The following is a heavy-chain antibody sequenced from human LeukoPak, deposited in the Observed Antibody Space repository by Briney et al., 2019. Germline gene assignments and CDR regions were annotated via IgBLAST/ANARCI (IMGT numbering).Heavy chain of an antibody. J-gene: IGHJ6*04. CDR1: GFTFSDYW. Sequence: GGSLRLSCAASGFTFSDYWMTWVRQAPGKGLECVANIKQDGSEKYYVDSVKGRFTISRDNANNSMYLQMNSLRAEDTAVYYCAELGITMIGGVWGKGTTVTISS. D-gene: IGHD3-10*02. CDR2: IKQDGSEK. CDR3: AELGITMIGGV. V-gene: IGHV3-7*01.